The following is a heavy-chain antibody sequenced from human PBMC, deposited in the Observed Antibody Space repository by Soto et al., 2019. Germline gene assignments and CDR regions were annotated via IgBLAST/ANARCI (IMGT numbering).Heavy chain of an antibody. CDR3: ARKDKSGYFNWFDP. CDR1: GYRFTSYG. D-gene: IGHD3-22*01. J-gene: IGHJ5*02. CDR2: IFPSDSDT. V-gene: IGHV5-51*01. Sequence: VESLTISCRTSGYRFTSYGIAWVRQMPGKGLEWMGIIFPSDSDTRYSPSFQGQVTISADRSTSTVFLQWASLKASDTAVYFCARKDKSGYFNWFDPWGQGTMVTVSS.